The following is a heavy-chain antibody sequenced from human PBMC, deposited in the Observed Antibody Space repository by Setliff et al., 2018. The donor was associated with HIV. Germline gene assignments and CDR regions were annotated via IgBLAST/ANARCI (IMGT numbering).Heavy chain of an antibody. V-gene: IGHV1-8*01. CDR1: GYTFTSYD. CDR3: ATGRHYYDSSDYPANPFDV. Sequence: ASVKVSCKASGYTFTSYDINWVRQATGHGLEWMGWINPYSGNTGYAQKFQGRVTMTRETSTSTVYMELSSLRSEDTAVYFCATGRHYYDSSDYPANPFDVWGQGTMVTVSS. D-gene: IGHD3-22*01. J-gene: IGHJ3*01. CDR2: INPYSGNT.